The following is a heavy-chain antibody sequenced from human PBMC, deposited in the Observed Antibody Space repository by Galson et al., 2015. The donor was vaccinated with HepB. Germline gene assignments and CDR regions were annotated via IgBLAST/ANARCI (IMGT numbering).Heavy chain of an antibody. CDR2: IWYDGSNK. CDR3: ARASYSSFYDYVDS. J-gene: IGHJ4*02. D-gene: IGHD3-22*01. Sequence: SLRLSCAASGFTFSRYGMHWVRQAPGKGLEWVAVIWYDGSNKYYVDVVEGRFTISRDNSKNTVYLQMNSLRAEDTAIYCCARASYSSFYDYVDSWGQGTLVTVSS. V-gene: IGHV3-33*01. CDR1: GFTFSRYG.